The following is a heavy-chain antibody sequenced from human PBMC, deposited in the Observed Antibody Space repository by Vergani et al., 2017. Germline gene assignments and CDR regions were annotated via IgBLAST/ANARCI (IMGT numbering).Heavy chain of an antibody. D-gene: IGHD1-7*01. CDR2: INSDGDST. CDR3: ARDEGELLDYCYYMDV. CDR1: GFTFSNYW. J-gene: IGHJ6*03. V-gene: IGHV3-74*01. Sequence: VQLVESGGGLVQPGGSLRLSCTASGFTFSNYWMQWVRQAPGKGMMWVSRINSDGDSTSYAESVKGRFTISRDNAKTTLCLQMGSLRAEDTAVYYCARDEGELLDYCYYMDVGGKGTTVNGSS.